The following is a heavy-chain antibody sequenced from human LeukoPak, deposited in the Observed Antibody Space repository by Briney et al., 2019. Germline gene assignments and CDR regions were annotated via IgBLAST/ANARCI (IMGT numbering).Heavy chain of an antibody. CDR2: ISSSGYTT. CDR3: ARELAMVAVTATTDI. CDR1: GFTLSGYY. Sequence: GGSPRLSCAASGFTLSGYYMTWIRQAPGKGLEWLSSISSSGYTTYYGDSVRGRFTVSRDNAKNSLFLQMNSLRAEDTAIYYCARELAMVAVTATTDIWGQGTLVTVSS. J-gene: IGHJ4*02. V-gene: IGHV3-11*01. D-gene: IGHD2-21*02.